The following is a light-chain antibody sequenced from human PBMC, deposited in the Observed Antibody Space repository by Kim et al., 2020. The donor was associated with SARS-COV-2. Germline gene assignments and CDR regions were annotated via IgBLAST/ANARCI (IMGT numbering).Light chain of an antibody. CDR1: QSVSSSY. CDR3: QQYGSSLYT. Sequence: FSPGESAPLSCRASQSVSSSYLAWYQQKPGQAPRLLIYGASSRATGIPDRFSGSGSGTDFTLTISRLEPEDFAVYYCQQYGSSLYTFGQGTKLEI. J-gene: IGKJ2*01. CDR2: GAS. V-gene: IGKV3-20*01.